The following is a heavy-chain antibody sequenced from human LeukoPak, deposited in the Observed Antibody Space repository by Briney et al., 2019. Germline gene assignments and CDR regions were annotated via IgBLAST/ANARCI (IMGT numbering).Heavy chain of an antibody. CDR2: IYYSGST. V-gene: IGHV4-59*01. J-gene: IGHJ2*01. Sequence: SETLSLTCTVSGGSISSYYWSWIRQPPGKGLEWIGYIYYSGSTNYNHSLKSRVTISVDTSKNQFSLKLSSVTAADTAVYYCARDRMNYYGSGSYFSRYFDLWGRGTLVTVSS. D-gene: IGHD3-10*01. CDR3: ARDRMNYYGSGSYFSRYFDL. CDR1: GGSISSYY.